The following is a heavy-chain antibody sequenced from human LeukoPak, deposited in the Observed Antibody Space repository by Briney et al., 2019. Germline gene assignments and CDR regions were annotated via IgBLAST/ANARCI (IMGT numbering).Heavy chain of an antibody. CDR2: IIPILGIA. CDR3: AREPNDILTGYSYYFDY. D-gene: IGHD3-9*01. CDR1: GGTFSSYA. J-gene: IGHJ4*02. Sequence: ASVKVSCKASGGTFSSYAISWVRQAPGQGLEWMGRIIPILGIANYAQEFQGRVTITADKSTSTAYMELSSLRSEDTAVYYCAREPNDILTGYSYYFDYWGQGTLVTVSS. V-gene: IGHV1-69*04.